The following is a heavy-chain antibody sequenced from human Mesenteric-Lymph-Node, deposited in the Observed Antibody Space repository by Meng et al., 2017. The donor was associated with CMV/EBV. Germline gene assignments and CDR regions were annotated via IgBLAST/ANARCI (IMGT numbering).Heavy chain of an antibody. CDR2: ISWNSGSI. D-gene: IGHD3-3*01. CDR3: ARAGYYDFWSGYQTQGEAFDI. CDR1: GFTFDDYA. Sequence: SLKISCAASGFTFDDYAMHWVRQAPGKGLEWVSGISWNSGSIGYADSVKGRFTISRDNAKNSLYLQMNSLRAEDTAVYYCARAGYYDFWSGYQTQGEAFDIWGRGTLVTVSS. V-gene: IGHV3-9*01. J-gene: IGHJ3*02.